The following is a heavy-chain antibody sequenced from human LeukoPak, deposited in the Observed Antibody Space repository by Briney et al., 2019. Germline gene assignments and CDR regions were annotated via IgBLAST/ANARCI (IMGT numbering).Heavy chain of an antibody. CDR3: ARRVGWYGADY. CDR1: GYTSPNYW. Sequence: GESLKISCKGSGYTSPNYWIAWVRQMPGKGLEWMGIIDPGVSGATYSPSFEGQVTISADKSISTAYLQWSSLKASDTAMYFCARRVGWYGADYWGQGTLVTVSS. V-gene: IGHV5-51*01. D-gene: IGHD6-19*01. CDR2: IDPGVSGA. J-gene: IGHJ4*02.